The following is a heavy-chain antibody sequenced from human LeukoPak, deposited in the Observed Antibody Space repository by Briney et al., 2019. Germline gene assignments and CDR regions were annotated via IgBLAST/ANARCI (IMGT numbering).Heavy chain of an antibody. CDR2: INPNSGGT. CDR3: ARGKPTYDFWRGYYDRYYYGMDV. D-gene: IGHD3-3*01. V-gene: IGHV1-2*02. CDR1: GYTFTGYY. Sequence: ASVKVSCKASGYTFTGYYMHWVRQAPGQGLEWMGWINPNSGGTNYAQKFQGRVTMTRDTSISTAYMELSRLRSDDTAVYYCARGKPTYDFWRGYYDRYYYGMDVWGQGTTVTVSS. J-gene: IGHJ6*02.